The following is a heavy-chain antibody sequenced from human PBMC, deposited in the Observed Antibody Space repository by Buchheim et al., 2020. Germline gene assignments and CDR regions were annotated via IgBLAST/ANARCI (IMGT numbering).Heavy chain of an antibody. Sequence: EVQLLESGGGLVQPGGSLRLSCAASGFTFSSYAMSWVRQAPGKGLEWVSAISGSGGSTYYADSVKGRFTISRDNSKNNLVLQMNSLRAEDTAVYYCVGTLRGDYYYGMDVWGQGTT. CDR1: GFTFSSYA. CDR2: ISGSGGST. V-gene: IGHV3-23*01. D-gene: IGHD2-15*01. CDR3: VGTLRGDYYYGMDV. J-gene: IGHJ6*02.